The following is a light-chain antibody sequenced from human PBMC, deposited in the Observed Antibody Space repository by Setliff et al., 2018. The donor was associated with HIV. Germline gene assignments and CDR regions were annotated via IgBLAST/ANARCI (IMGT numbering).Light chain of an antibody. Sequence: QSVLAQPPSASGTPGQRVIISCSGSGSSIGSNSVNWYQQLPGAAPKLLIYNNNQRPSGVPDRFSGSKSGTSASLAIGGLQSEDEAEYFCASWDDSLNGHYVFGTGTKVTVL. CDR1: GSSIGSNS. J-gene: IGLJ1*01. V-gene: IGLV1-44*01. CDR2: NNN. CDR3: ASWDDSLNGHYV.